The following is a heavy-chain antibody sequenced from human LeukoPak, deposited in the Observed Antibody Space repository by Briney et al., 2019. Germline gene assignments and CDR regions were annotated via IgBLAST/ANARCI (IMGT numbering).Heavy chain of an antibody. Sequence: GGSLRLSCAASGFSFSVYEMHWVRQAPGKGLVWVSRINTDGSSTSYADSVKGRFTISRDNAKNTLYLQMNSLRAEDTAVYYCARIGGGSFPHYYYYMDVWGKGTTVTVSS. V-gene: IGHV3-74*01. CDR3: ARIGGGSFPHYYYYMDV. J-gene: IGHJ6*03. CDR2: INTDGSST. CDR1: GFSFSVYE. D-gene: IGHD2-15*01.